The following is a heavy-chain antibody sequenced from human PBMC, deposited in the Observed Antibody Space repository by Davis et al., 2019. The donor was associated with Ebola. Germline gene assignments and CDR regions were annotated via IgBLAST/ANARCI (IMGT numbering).Heavy chain of an antibody. Sequence: PGGSLRLSCTVSGVSIIDHYWSCIRQSPGKGLEWIGYIDYRGRSNYKPSLRSRITMSVDTSKNQFSLKLKSITAADTAVYYCARGGSPAMFKGVDEWGQGTLVTVAS. CDR2: IDYRGRS. J-gene: IGHJ4*02. V-gene: IGHV4-59*11. D-gene: IGHD2-2*01. CDR1: GVSIIDHY. CDR3: ARGGSPAMFKGVDE.